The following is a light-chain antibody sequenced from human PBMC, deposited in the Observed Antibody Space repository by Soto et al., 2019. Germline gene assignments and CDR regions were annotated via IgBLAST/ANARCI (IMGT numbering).Light chain of an antibody. CDR1: SSDVGDYNY. CDR3: SSYRTGSAFYV. Sequence: QSAVTQPASVSGSPGQSITISCTGTSSDVGDYNYVSWYQHHPGKAPKLIIYEVRNRPSGVPNRFSGAKSGNTASLTISGLQAEDEVDYYCSSYRTGSAFYVFGSGTKVTVL. V-gene: IGLV2-14*01. J-gene: IGLJ1*01. CDR2: EVR.